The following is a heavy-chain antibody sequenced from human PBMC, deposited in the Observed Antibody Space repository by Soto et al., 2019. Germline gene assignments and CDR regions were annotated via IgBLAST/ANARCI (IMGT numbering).Heavy chain of an antibody. CDR1: GGSISSGGYY. Sequence: QVQLQESGPGLVKPSQTLSLTCTVSGGSISSGGYYWSWIRQHPGKGLEWIGYIYYSGSTYYNPSLKSRVNISVDTSKNQFSLKLSSVTAADTAVYYCARVDCSSTSCYHYYMDVWGKGTTVTVSS. J-gene: IGHJ6*03. CDR3: ARVDCSSTSCYHYYMDV. CDR2: IYYSGST. V-gene: IGHV4-31*03. D-gene: IGHD2-2*01.